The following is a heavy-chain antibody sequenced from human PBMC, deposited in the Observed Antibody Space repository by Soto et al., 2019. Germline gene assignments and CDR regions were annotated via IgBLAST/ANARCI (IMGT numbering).Heavy chain of an antibody. D-gene: IGHD6-13*01. Sequence: LSLTCTVSGGSVSSGSYYWSWIRQPPGKGLAWVGYIYYSGSTNYNPSLKSRVTISVDTSKNQFSLKLSSVTAADTAVYYCARGYSRYSSSWYRLNWFDPWGQGTLVTVSS. J-gene: IGHJ5*02. V-gene: IGHV4-61*01. CDR1: GGSVSSGSYY. CDR3: ARGYSRYSSSWYRLNWFDP. CDR2: IYYSGST.